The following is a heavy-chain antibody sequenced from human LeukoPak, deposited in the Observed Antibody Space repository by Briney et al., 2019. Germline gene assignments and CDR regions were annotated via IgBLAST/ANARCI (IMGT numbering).Heavy chain of an antibody. Sequence: GGSLRLSCTTSGFIFSDYYMSWIRQAPGKGLEWVSYISSSGSIIYYADSVKGLFTISRDNAKNSLYLQMNSLRAEYTAVYYCAELGITMIGGVWGKGTTVTISS. J-gene: IGHJ6*04. D-gene: IGHD3-10*02. CDR2: ISSSGSII. CDR3: AELGITMIGGV. V-gene: IGHV3-11*04. CDR1: GFIFSDYY.